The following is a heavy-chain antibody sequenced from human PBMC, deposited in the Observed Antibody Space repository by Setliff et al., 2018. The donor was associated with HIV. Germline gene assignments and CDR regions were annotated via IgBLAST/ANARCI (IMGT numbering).Heavy chain of an antibody. Sequence: SETLSLTCTVSGGSITGYFWNWIRQSPGKGLEWIGYIYYNGNTNYNPTLNSRGTISVDTSKNQFSLKLTSVTAADTAVYYCTRDLGGPFDYWGQGTLVTVSS. V-gene: IGHV4-59*01. CDR1: GGSITGYF. CDR2: IYYNGNT. D-gene: IGHD3-16*01. J-gene: IGHJ4*02. CDR3: TRDLGGPFDY.